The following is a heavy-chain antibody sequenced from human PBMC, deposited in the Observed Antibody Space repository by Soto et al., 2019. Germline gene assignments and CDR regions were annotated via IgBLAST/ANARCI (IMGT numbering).Heavy chain of an antibody. CDR3: ARDFEYYYDSSGYYEKTDFDY. Sequence: ASVKVSCKASGYTFTSYGISWVRQAPGQGLEWMGWISAYNGNTNYAQRLQGRVTMTTDTSTSTAYMELRSLRSDDTAVYYCARDFEYYYDSSGYYEKTDFDYWGQGTLVTVSS. J-gene: IGHJ4*02. D-gene: IGHD3-22*01. CDR1: GYTFTSYG. CDR2: ISAYNGNT. V-gene: IGHV1-18*04.